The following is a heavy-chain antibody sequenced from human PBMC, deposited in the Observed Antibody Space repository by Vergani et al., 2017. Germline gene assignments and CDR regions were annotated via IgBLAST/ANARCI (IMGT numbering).Heavy chain of an antibody. J-gene: IGHJ4*02. D-gene: IGHD4-11*01. Sequence: EVQLVESGGGLVQPGGSLRLSCAASGFTFSSYWMHWVRQAPGKGLVWVSRINSDGSSTSYADSVKGRFTISRDNAKNTLYLQMNSLRAEDTAVYYCARVKNDYSNYVLIRIIDYWGQGTLVTVSS. CDR2: INSDGSST. CDR3: ARVKNDYSNYVLIRIIDY. CDR1: GFTFSSYW. V-gene: IGHV3-74*01.